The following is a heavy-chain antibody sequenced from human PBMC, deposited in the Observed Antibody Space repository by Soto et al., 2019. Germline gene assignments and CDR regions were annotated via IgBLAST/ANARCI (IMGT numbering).Heavy chain of an antibody. CDR1: VITFTSYA. V-gene: IGHV3-23*01. CDR2: ISNSGGST. CDR3: AACGYSYGYYGMAV. Sequence: GGSLRLSCAASVITFTSYAMSWVRQAPGKGLEWVSSISNSGGSTYYADSVKGRFTISRDNSKNTLYLQMNSLRSEDTAVYYCAACGYSYGYYGMAVWGQGTTVTVSS. J-gene: IGHJ6*02. D-gene: IGHD5-18*01.